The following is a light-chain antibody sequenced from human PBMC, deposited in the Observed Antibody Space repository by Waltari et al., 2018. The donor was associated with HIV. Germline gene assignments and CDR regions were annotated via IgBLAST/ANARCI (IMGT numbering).Light chain of an antibody. CDR1: QSINSY. Sequence: DIQMTQSPSSLSASVGDRVTITCRATQSINSYLNWYQQKPGKAPNLLIYAASILQSGVPSRFSGSGSGTDFTLTISSLQLEDFATYYCQQSYNALHTFGQGTKLEIK. J-gene: IGKJ2*01. CDR3: QQSYNALHT. CDR2: AAS. V-gene: IGKV1-39*01.